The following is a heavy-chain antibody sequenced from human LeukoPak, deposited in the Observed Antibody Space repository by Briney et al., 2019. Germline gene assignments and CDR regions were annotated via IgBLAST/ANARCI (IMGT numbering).Heavy chain of an antibody. Sequence: GGSLRLSCAVSGFTFSSYGMHWVRQAPGKGLEWVSGMSGSGGRTYYADSVKGRFTISRDNFKNTLYLQMTSLTAEDTAVYYCAKGMAMNTVATSGWGQGTLVTVSS. CDR3: AKGMAMNTVATSG. V-gene: IGHV3-23*01. CDR1: GFTFSSYG. D-gene: IGHD5-12*01. CDR2: MSGSGGRT. J-gene: IGHJ4*02.